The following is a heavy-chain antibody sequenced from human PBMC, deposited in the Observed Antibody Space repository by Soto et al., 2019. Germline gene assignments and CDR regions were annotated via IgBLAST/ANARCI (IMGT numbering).Heavy chain of an antibody. CDR2: ITWNSRVL. D-gene: IGHD3-3*01. CDR3: AKGRYDFWSPYYFDS. V-gene: IGHV3-9*01. J-gene: IGHJ4*02. CDR1: GLNFDDFA. Sequence: GVSLRLSCVGTGLNFDDFAMHWVLQSPVKGLEWVSGITWNSRVLAYADSVKGRFTISRDNARNSLYLQMDSLRDEDTALYYCAKGRYDFWSPYYFDSWGQGTLVTVSS.